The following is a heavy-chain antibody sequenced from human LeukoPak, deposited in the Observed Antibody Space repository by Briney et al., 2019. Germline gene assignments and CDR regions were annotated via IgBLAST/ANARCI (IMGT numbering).Heavy chain of an antibody. D-gene: IGHD5-18*01. Sequence: GRSLRLSCAASGFTFSSYGMHWVRQAPGKGLEWVAVIWNDGSNKYYADSVKGRFTISRDNSKNTLYLQMNSLRAEDTAVYYCARDRDSYGYGLYYFDYWGEGTLVTV. V-gene: IGHV3-33*01. J-gene: IGHJ4*02. CDR2: IWNDGSNK. CDR3: ARDRDSYGYGLYYFDY. CDR1: GFTFSSYG.